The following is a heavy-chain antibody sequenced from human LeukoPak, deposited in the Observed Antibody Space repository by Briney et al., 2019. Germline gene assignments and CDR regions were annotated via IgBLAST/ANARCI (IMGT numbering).Heavy chain of an antibody. Sequence: MPSETLSLTCTVSGGSISSYYWSWIRQPPGKGLEWIGYIYYSGSTNYNPSLKSRVTISVETSKNQFSLKLSSVTAADTAVYYCASTYSSSWYNWFDPWGQGTLDTVSS. D-gene: IGHD6-13*01. CDR1: GGSISSYY. J-gene: IGHJ5*02. V-gene: IGHV4-59*01. CDR2: IYYSGST. CDR3: ASTYSSSWYNWFDP.